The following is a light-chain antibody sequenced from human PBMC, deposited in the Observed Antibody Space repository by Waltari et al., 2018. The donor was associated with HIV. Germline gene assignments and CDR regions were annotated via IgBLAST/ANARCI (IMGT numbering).Light chain of an antibody. J-gene: IGLJ3*02. V-gene: IGLV2-8*01. Sequence: SALTQPPSASGSPGQSVTISCTGTSSDVGGYNHVSWYHQHPGKAPKRLVYEVTKRPPGVPNRFSCSKSGNTASLTGSGLQAEDEADYYCVSYAGVRDRWVFGGGTKLTVL. CDR2: EVT. CDR1: SSDVGGYNH. CDR3: VSYAGVRDRWV.